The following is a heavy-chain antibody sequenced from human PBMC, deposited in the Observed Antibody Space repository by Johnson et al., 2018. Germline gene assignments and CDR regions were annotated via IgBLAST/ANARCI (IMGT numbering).Heavy chain of an antibody. Sequence: QEQLVESGRGVVEHGRSLRLSCGASRFSFSSYGMHWVRQAPGRGLEWVTLISHNGSAKYYSDSVKGGFLISRDNSKNMLYLQMNSLRPEDTAVYYCARVYYYGSGSYSGAFDIWGQGTMVTVSS. V-gene: IGHV3-30*03. D-gene: IGHD3-10*01. CDR1: RFSFSSYG. CDR2: ISHNGSAK. J-gene: IGHJ3*02. CDR3: ARVYYYGSGSYSGAFDI.